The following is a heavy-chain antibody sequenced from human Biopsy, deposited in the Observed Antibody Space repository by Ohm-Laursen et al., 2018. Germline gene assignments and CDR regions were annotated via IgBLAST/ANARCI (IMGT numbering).Heavy chain of an antibody. Sequence: SLRLSCSASGFTFKNYAMNWIRQAPGKGLEWGSFITNTGRTVYADSVKGRFTISRDNADNSLHLQMKSLRAEDTAVYYCARELGNGMDVWGQGTPVTVSS. CDR3: ARELGNGMDV. J-gene: IGHJ6*02. V-gene: IGHV3-11*01. CDR1: GFTFKNYA. CDR2: ITNTGRTV.